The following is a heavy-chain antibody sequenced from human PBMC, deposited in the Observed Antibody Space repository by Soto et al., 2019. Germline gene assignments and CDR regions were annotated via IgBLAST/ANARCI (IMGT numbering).Heavy chain of an antibody. D-gene: IGHD3-22*01. CDR3: ARHGATYYYDSSGYYYDY. V-gene: IGHV5-51*01. J-gene: IGHJ4*02. CDR2: IYPGDSDT. Sequence: EVQLVQSGAEVKKPGESLKISCKGSGYSFTSYWIGWVRQMPGKGLEWMGIIYPGDSDTRYSPSFQGQVTISADKSISTAYLQWSSLKASDTAMYYCARHGATYYYDSSGYYYDYWGQGTLVTVSS. CDR1: GYSFTSYW.